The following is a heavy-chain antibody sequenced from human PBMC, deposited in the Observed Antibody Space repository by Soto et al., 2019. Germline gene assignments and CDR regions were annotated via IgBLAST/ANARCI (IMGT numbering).Heavy chain of an antibody. J-gene: IGHJ6*03. CDR1: GGSFSGYY. Sequence: PSETLSLTCAVYGGSFSGYYWSWIRQPPGKGLEWIGEINHSGSTNYNPSLKSRVTISVDTSKNQFSLKLSSVTAADTAVYYCARLRRDIVVVPAAMLYRYYYYYYMDVWGKGTTVTVSS. CDR2: INHSGST. CDR3: ARLRRDIVVVPAAMLYRYYYYYYMDV. V-gene: IGHV4-34*01. D-gene: IGHD2-2*01.